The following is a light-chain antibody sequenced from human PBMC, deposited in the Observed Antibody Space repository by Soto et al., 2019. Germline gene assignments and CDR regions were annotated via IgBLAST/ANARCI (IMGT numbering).Light chain of an antibody. CDR3: GADHFSGSTFVVT. CDR2: VGAGGIVG. CDR1: SGFSSEK. Sequence: QSVLTKPPCASTSLGASVTLTCTQSSGFSSEKVNWYQQRPGKGPRFVMRVGAGGIVGSKGDGIPDRFSVLASGLNRYLTIQNIQEDDEGEYHCGADHFSGSTFVVTFGGGTQLTVL. J-gene: IGLJ2*01. V-gene: IGLV9-49*01.